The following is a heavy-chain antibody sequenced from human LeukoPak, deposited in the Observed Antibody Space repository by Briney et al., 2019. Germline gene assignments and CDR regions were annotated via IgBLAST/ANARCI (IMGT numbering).Heavy chain of an antibody. J-gene: IGHJ5*02. D-gene: IGHD1-26*01. V-gene: IGHV5-51*01. Sequence: GESLKISCKGSGYSFTSYWIGWVRQMPGKGLEWMGIIYPGDSDTRYSPSSQGQVTISADKSISTAYLQWSSLKASDTAMYYCARLPLGATAQVGFDPWGQGTLVTVSS. CDR3: ARLPLGATAQVGFDP. CDR2: IYPGDSDT. CDR1: GYSFTSYW.